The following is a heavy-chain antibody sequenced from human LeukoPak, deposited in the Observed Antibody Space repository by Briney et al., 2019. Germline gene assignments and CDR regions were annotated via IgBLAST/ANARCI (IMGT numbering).Heavy chain of an antibody. D-gene: IGHD3-22*01. Sequence: ASVKVSCKVSGYTLTELSMHWVRQAPGKGLEWMGGFDPEDGETIYAQKFQGRVTMTEDTSTDTAYMELSSLRSEDTAVYYCASGGYYDSSGSPYDAFDIWGQGTMVTVSS. CDR3: ASGGYYDSSGSPYDAFDI. J-gene: IGHJ3*02. V-gene: IGHV1-24*01. CDR1: GYTLTELS. CDR2: FDPEDGET.